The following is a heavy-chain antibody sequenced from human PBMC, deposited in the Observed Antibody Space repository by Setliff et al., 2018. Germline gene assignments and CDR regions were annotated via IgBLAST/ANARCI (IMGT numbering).Heavy chain of an antibody. Sequence: PSETLSLTCTVSGDSISSGSYYWTWIRQPAGKGLEWIGHFHTGGSTNYNRSLRSRVSISVDTSKNQFSLKLSSVTAADTAVYYCARHVWGSYRFYGWFDPWGQGTLVTVSS. CDR3: ARHVWGSYRFYGWFDP. D-gene: IGHD3-16*02. V-gene: IGHV4-61*09. J-gene: IGHJ5*02. CDR1: GDSISSGSYY. CDR2: FHTGGST.